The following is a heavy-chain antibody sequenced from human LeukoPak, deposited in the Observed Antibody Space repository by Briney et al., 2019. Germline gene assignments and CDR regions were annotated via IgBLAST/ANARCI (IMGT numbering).Heavy chain of an antibody. CDR2: IIPIFGTA. Sequence: SVKVSCKASGGTFSSYAISWVRQAPGQGLEWMGGIIPIFGTANYAQEFRGRVTITADESTSTAYMELSSLRSEDTAVYYCARAYSGTGSDAFDIGGQGTMVTVSS. J-gene: IGHJ3*02. D-gene: IGHD3/OR15-3a*01. V-gene: IGHV1-69*13. CDR1: GGTFSSYA. CDR3: ARAYSGTGSDAFDI.